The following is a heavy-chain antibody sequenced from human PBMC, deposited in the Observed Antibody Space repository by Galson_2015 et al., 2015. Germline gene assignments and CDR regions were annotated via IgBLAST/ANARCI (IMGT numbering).Heavy chain of an antibody. D-gene: IGHD7-27*01. CDR2: AYYRSSWNS. CDR1: GDSVSSHIVG. Sequence: CAISGDSVSSHIVGWNWIRQSPSRGLEWLGRAYYRSSWNSDYAESVKRRLAINADTSRNQISLQRTSVTPEDTAVYYCARVAHLGRGLHSWGQGTQVTVSS. J-gene: IGHJ4*02. V-gene: IGHV6-1*01. CDR3: ARVAHLGRGLHS.